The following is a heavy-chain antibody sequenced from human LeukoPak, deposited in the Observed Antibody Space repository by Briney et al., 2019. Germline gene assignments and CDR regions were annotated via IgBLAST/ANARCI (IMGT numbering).Heavy chain of an antibody. CDR2: VNPNSGNT. Sequence: ASVKVSCKASGYTFTSYDINWVRQATGQGLEWMGWVNPNSGNTGYAQKFQGRVTITRNTSISTAYMELSSLRSEDTAVYYCARGLYGDYSDAFDIWGQGTMVTVSS. CDR3: ARGLYGDYSDAFDI. J-gene: IGHJ3*02. V-gene: IGHV1-8*03. CDR1: GYTFTSYD. D-gene: IGHD4-17*01.